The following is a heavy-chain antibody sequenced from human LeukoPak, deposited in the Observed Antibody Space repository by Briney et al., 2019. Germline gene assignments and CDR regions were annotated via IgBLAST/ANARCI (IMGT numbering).Heavy chain of an antibody. J-gene: IGHJ5*02. CDR3: ARDGYYYDSSGYYP. Sequence: SETLSLTCTVSGDSISSYYWSWIRQPPGKGLEWSGYIYYSGSTNYNPSLKSRVTISVDTSKNQFSLKLSSVTAADTAVYYCARDGYYYDSSGYYPWGQGTLVTVSS. CDR2: IYYSGST. CDR1: GDSISSYY. V-gene: IGHV4-59*01. D-gene: IGHD3-22*01.